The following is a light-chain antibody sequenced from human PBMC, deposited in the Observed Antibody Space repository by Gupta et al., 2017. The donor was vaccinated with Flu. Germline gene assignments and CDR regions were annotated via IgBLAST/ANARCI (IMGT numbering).Light chain of an antibody. Sequence: VTISCTGTSSDVGGYNYVSWYQHHPGKVPKLIIYAVTGRPSGVPARFSGSKSGNTASLTVSGLQAEDEADYFCSSYGGSDNLWVFGGGTKLTVL. CDR3: SSYGGSDNLWV. CDR1: SSDVGGYNY. CDR2: AVT. V-gene: IGLV2-8*01. J-gene: IGLJ3*02.